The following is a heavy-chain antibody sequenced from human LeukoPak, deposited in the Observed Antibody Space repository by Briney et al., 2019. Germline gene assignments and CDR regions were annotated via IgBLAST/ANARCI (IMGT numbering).Heavy chain of an antibody. D-gene: IGHD4-17*01. CDR1: GGSISSGDYY. Sequence: PSETLSLTCTVSGGSISSGDYYWSWIRRPPGKGLEWIGYIYYSGSTYYNPSLKSRVTISVDTSKNQFSLKLSSVTAADTAVYYCARATENGDSDYWGQGTLVTVSS. CDR3: ARATENGDSDY. J-gene: IGHJ4*02. CDR2: IYYSGST. V-gene: IGHV4-30-4*01.